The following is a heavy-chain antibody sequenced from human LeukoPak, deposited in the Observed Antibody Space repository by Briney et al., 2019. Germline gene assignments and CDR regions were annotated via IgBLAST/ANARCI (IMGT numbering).Heavy chain of an antibody. D-gene: IGHD6-19*01. CDR3: ARTRAGYSSGWYGALFDY. Sequence: PSETLSLTCTVSGGSISSYYWSWIRQPPGKGLEWIGYIYYSGSTNYNPSLKSRVTISVDTSKNQFSLKLSSVTAADTAVYYCARTRAGYSSGWYGALFDYWGQGTLVTVSS. V-gene: IGHV4-59*01. CDR2: IYYSGST. J-gene: IGHJ4*02. CDR1: GGSISSYY.